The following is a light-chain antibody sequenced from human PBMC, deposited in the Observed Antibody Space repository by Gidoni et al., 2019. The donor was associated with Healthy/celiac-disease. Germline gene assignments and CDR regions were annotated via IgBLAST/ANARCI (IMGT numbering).Light chain of an antibody. J-gene: IGKJ3*01. CDR2: KAS. CDR1: QSISSW. V-gene: IGKV1-5*03. Sequence: DIQMTPSPSTLSASVGDRVTTTCRASQSISSWLAWYQQKPGKAPKLLIYKASSLESGVPSRFSGSGSGTEFTLTISSLQPDDVATYYCQQYNNYTITFGPGTKVEIK. CDR3: QQYNNYTIT.